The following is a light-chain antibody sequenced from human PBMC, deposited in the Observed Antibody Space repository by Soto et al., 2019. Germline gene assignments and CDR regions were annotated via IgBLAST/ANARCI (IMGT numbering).Light chain of an antibody. CDR2: GDS. CDR3: QSYDRSLSGWL. V-gene: IGLV1-40*01. CDR1: SSNIGAGYN. J-gene: IGLJ3*02. Sequence: QSVLTQPPSVSGAPGQRVTISCTGSSSNIGAGYNVHWYQQVPGTAPKLLIYGDSNRPSGVPDRFSGSKSGTSASLAITGLQVEDEADYYCQSYDRSLSGWLFGGGTKLTVL.